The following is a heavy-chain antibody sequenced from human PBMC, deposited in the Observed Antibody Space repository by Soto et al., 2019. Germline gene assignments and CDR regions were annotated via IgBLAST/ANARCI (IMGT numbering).Heavy chain of an antibody. V-gene: IGHV5-51*01. Sequence: GESLKISCKGSGYRFTNNWIGWVRQMPGKGLEWMGVIYPGDSETRYSPSFQGQVTMSADKSTSTAYLQWSSLKASDTAMFFGVRHVPLEGGAFDVWGKGTMVTVSS. CDR2: IYPGDSET. CDR3: VRHVPLEGGAFDV. CDR1: GYRFTNNW. D-gene: IGHD2-15*01. J-gene: IGHJ3*01.